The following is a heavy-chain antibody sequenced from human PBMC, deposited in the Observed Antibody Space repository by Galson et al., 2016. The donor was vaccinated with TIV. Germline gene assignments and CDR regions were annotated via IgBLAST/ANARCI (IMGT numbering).Heavy chain of an antibody. D-gene: IGHD4-23*01. J-gene: IGHJ5*02. CDR2: ISAGGIT. CDR3: AKDNFGGNCSGWLDP. Sequence: SLRLSCAASGFTFGSFAMTWVRQAPGKGLEWVASISAGGITYYADPVKGRFTISSDNSKNTLYVQMNSLRAADTAVYYCAKDNFGGNCSGWLDPWGQGTLVTVSS. CDR1: GFTFGSFA. V-gene: IGHV3-23*01.